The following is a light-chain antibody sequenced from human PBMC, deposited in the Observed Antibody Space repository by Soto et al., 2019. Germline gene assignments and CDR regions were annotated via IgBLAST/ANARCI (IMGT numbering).Light chain of an antibody. Sequence: DIQMTQSPSSLSASVGDRVTITCRASQSINTYLHWYQQKAGKAPKLLISDASILKSGVPSRCSGSGSGTEFTLTIYRLQPEDLATYYCLQHNSYPFTFGGGTKVDIK. V-gene: IGKV1-17*01. CDR2: DAS. CDR1: QSINTY. CDR3: LQHNSYPFT. J-gene: IGKJ4*01.